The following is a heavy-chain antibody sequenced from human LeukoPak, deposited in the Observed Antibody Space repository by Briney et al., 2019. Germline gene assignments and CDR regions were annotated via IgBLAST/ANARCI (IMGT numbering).Heavy chain of an antibody. CDR1: GFSLSSFA. CDR3: AKYAPPTTMVTRFFDY. D-gene: IGHD4-23*01. CDR2: IGHDGGGI. Sequence: GGSLRLSCVASGFSLSSFAMTWVRQAPGKGLEWVSVIGHDGGGIQYADSAKGRFSISRDTSKNTLYLQMNSLRAEDTAVYYCAKYAPPTTMVTRFFDYWGQGTLVTVSS. V-gene: IGHV3-23*01. J-gene: IGHJ4*02.